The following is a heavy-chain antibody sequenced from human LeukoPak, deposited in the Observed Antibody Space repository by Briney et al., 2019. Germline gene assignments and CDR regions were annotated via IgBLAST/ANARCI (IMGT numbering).Heavy chain of an antibody. D-gene: IGHD2-21*02. V-gene: IGHV1-69*13. CDR2: FIPIFGTA. J-gene: IGHJ6*02. CDR3: ARDRGCGGDCYLIYDYYYYGMDV. Sequence: SSVSVSCRDSGVTFSSYAISWVRQATGRGLEWMGGFIPIFGTAIYAPKFQGRVTITADESTSTAYMELSSLRAEDTAVYYCARDRGCGGDCYLIYDYYYYGMDVWGQGTTVTVSS. CDR1: GVTFSSYA.